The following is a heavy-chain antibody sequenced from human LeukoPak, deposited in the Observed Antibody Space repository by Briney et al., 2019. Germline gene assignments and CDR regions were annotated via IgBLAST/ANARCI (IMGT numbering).Heavy chain of an antibody. D-gene: IGHD6-13*01. J-gene: IGHJ4*02. CDR2: IYSGGGT. CDR1: GFRVTSNY. CDR3: AREISDSSRWYGGFDY. Sequence: PGGSLRLSCAASGFRVTSNYMSWVRQAPGKGLERVSVIYSGGGTYYADSVKGRFILSRDDYKNTLSLQISNLRAEDTAVYFCAREISDSSRWYGGFDYWGQGTLVIVSS. V-gene: IGHV3-53*01.